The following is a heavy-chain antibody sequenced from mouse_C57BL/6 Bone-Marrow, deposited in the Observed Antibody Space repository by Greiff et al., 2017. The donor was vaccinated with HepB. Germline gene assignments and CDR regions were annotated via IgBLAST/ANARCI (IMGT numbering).Heavy chain of an antibody. CDR1: GYTFTSYW. Sequence: QVHVKQSGAELVKPGASVKLSCKASGYTFTSYWMHWVKQRPGQGLEWIGMIHPHSGSTNYNEKFKSKATLTVDKSSSTAYMQLSSLTSEDSAVYYCASWVAYWGQGTLVTVSA. J-gene: IGHJ3*01. CDR3: ASWVAY. CDR2: IHPHSGST. V-gene: IGHV1-64*01.